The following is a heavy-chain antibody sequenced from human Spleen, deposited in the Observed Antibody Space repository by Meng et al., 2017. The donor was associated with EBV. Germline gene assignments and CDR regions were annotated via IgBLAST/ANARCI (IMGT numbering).Heavy chain of an antibody. V-gene: IGHV4-4*02. CDR3: ARRAIYGVVNFDY. J-gene: IGHJ4*02. D-gene: IGHD3-3*01. Sequence: LHASAPWLVSPSGPLSPPRSVSTHSLLRCPWWPSPRPPPGKGLEWIGHISPSGRTNHNPYLKSRVTISADRSKNQFSLKVRSVSAADPAVYYCARRAIYGVVNFDYWGQGTLVTVSS. CDR1: THSLLRCPW. CDR2: ISPSGRT.